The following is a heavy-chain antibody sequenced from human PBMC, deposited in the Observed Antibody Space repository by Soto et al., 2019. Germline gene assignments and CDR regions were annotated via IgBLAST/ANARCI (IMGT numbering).Heavy chain of an antibody. Sequence: SVKVSCKASGGTFSSYAISWVRQAPGQGLEWMGGIIPIFGTANYAQKFQGRVTITADKSTSTAYMELSSLRSEDTAVYYCAARGKQWLSTGTDYWGQGTLVTVSS. V-gene: IGHV1-69*06. CDR3: AARGKQWLSTGTDY. CDR2: IIPIFGTA. CDR1: GGTFSSYA. J-gene: IGHJ4*02. D-gene: IGHD6-19*01.